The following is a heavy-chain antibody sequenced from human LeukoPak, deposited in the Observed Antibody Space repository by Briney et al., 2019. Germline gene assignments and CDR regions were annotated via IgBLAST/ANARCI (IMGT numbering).Heavy chain of an antibody. CDR2: IYYSGST. Sequence: SETLSLTCTVSGGSISSYYWSWIRQPPGKGLEWIGYIYYSGSTNYNPSLKSRVTISVDTSKNQFSLKLSSVTAADTAVYYCARGVGLRFLEWLPLDYWGQGTLVTVSS. CDR1: GGSISSYY. D-gene: IGHD3-3*01. CDR3: ARGVGLRFLEWLPLDY. V-gene: IGHV4-59*01. J-gene: IGHJ4*02.